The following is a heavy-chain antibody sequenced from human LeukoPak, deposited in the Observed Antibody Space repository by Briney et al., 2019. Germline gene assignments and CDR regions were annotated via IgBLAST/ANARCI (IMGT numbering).Heavy chain of an antibody. Sequence: SETLSLTCTVSGGSTSSYYWSWIRQPPGKGLEWIGYITISLDTSKNQFSLKLSSVTAADTAVYYCARETARGPFDYWGQGTLVTVSS. D-gene: IGHD1-1*01. J-gene: IGHJ4*02. V-gene: IGHV4-59*01. CDR1: GGSTSSYY. CDR3: ARETARGPFDY.